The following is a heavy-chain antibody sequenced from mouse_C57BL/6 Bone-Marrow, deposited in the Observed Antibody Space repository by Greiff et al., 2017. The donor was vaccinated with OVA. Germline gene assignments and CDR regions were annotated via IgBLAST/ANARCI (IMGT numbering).Heavy chain of an antibody. CDR2: INPYNGGP. CDR3: ARVQLRAWFAY. J-gene: IGHJ3*01. CDR1: GYTFTDYY. Sequence: EVQLQQSGPVLVKPGASVKMSCKASGYTFTDYYMNWVKQSHGKSLEWIGVINPYNGGPSYNQKFKGKATLTVDKSSSTAYMELNSLTSEDSAVYYCARVQLRAWFAYWGQGTLVTVSA. V-gene: IGHV1-19*01. D-gene: IGHD1-1*01.